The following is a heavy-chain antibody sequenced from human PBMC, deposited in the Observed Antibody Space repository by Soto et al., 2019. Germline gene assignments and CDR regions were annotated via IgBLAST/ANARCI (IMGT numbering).Heavy chain of an antibody. CDR2: FDPEDGET. Sequence: ASVKVSCKVSGYTLTELSMHWVRQAPGKGLEWMGGFDPEDGETIYAQKFQGRVTMTEDTSTDTAYMELSSLRSEDTAVYYCATGLPSRITMIVVVHGFDYWGQGTLVTVSS. J-gene: IGHJ4*02. CDR3: ATGLPSRITMIVVVHGFDY. CDR1: GYTLTELS. D-gene: IGHD3-22*01. V-gene: IGHV1-24*01.